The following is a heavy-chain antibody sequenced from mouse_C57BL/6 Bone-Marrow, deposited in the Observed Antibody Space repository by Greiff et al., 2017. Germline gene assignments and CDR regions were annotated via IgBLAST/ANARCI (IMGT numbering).Heavy chain of an antibody. CDR1: GYTFTSYG. Sequence: QVQLQQSGAELARPGASVKLSCKASGYTFTSYGISWVKQRTGQGLEWIGEIYPRSGNTYYNEKFKGKATLTADKSSSTAYMELRSLTSEDSAVYFCARRWLLRAMDYWGQGTSVTGSS. V-gene: IGHV1-81*01. J-gene: IGHJ4*01. CDR2: IYPRSGNT. CDR3: ARRWLLRAMDY. D-gene: IGHD2-3*01.